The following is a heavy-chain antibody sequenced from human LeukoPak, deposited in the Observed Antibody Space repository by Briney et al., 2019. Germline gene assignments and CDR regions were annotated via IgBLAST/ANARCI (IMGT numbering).Heavy chain of an antibody. CDR3: AIDWSFQH. J-gene: IGHJ1*01. Sequence: GGSLRPSCAASGFTFSSYSMNWVRQAPGKGLEWVSSITSSSSYIYYADSVKGRFTISRDNAKNSLYLQMNSLRAEDTAVYYCAIDWSFQHWGQGTLVTVSS. CDR2: ITSSSSYI. V-gene: IGHV3-21*01. CDR1: GFTFSSYS. D-gene: IGHD1-1*01.